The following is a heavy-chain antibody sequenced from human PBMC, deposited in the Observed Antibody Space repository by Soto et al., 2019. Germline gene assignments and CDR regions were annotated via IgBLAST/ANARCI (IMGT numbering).Heavy chain of an antibody. CDR1: GDSINSSHW. D-gene: IGHD3-3*02. CDR2: ISHSGST. Sequence: QVQLQESAPGLVKPSGTLSLTCVVSGDSINSSHWWNWVRQPPGKGLEWIGQISHSGSTNYNPSLTSRVNKSVDKSTNHFSLNLTSVTAADTAVYYCGARHFWSGPWTDTGLDYWGQGTVVTVSS. CDR3: GARHFWSGPWTDTGLDY. J-gene: IGHJ4*02. V-gene: IGHV4-4*02.